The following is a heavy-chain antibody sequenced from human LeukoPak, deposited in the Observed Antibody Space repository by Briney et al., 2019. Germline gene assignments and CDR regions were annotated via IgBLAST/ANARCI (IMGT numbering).Heavy chain of an antibody. CDR2: IYCSGST. V-gene: IGHV4-59*01. CDR1: GGSFSGYY. Sequence: SETLSLTCAVYGGSFSGYYWTWIRQPPGKGLEWIGYIYCSGSTNYNPSLKSRVTISVDTSKNQFSLKLTSVTAADTAVYYCARGVNSGYCDYGGQGTLVTVPS. CDR3: ARGVNSGYCDY. D-gene: IGHD1-26*01. J-gene: IGHJ4*02.